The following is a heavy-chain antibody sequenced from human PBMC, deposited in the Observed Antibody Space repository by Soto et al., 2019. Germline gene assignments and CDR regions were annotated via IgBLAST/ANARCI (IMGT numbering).Heavy chain of an antibody. CDR3: ARDTXGHFCSSTSCSPHTFDY. CDR2: ISSSSSYT. V-gene: IGHV3-11*06. CDR1: GFTFSYYY. D-gene: IGHD2-2*01. Sequence: GGSRRLSCAASGFTFSYYYMSWIRQAPGKGLEWVSYISSSSSYTNYADSVKGRFTISRDNAKNSLYLQMNSLRAEDTAVYYCARDTXGHFCSSTSCSPHTFDYWGQGTLVTVSS. J-gene: IGHJ4*02.